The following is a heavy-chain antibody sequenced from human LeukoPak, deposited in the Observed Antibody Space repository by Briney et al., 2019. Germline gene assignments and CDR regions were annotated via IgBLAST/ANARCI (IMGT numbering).Heavy chain of an antibody. J-gene: IGHJ5*02. V-gene: IGHV3-23*01. CDR2: ISGSGGST. CDR3: AKDPYSGSYSHWFDP. D-gene: IGHD1-26*01. Sequence: GGSLRLSCAASGFTFSSYAMSWVRQAPGKGLEWVSAISGSGGSTYYADSVKGRFTISRDNSKNTLYLQMNSLRAEDTAVYYCAKDPYSGSYSHWFDPWGQGNLVTVSS. CDR1: GFTFSSYA.